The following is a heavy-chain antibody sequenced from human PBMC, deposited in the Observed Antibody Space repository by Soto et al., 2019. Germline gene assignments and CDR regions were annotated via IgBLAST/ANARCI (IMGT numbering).Heavy chain of an antibody. J-gene: IGHJ4*02. CDR3: AKAGGSGWPLSD. Sequence: EVQLLESGGGSVQPGGSLRLSCAASGFTFSNYAMTWVRQAPGKGLEWVSHISGSGGGADYADSVKGRFTVSRDNSKNTLFSHTNNLRVEDRALYYCAKAGGSGWPLSDWGQGTLVSVSS. CDR2: ISGSGGGA. CDR1: GFTFSNYA. D-gene: IGHD6-19*01. V-gene: IGHV3-23*01.